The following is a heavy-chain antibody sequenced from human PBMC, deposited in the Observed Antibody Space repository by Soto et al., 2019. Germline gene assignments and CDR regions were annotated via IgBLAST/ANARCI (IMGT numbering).Heavy chain of an antibody. CDR3: ARGRSLDRVVVDATNAEYFQH. Sequence: SETLSLTCAVYGGSFSGYYWIWIRQPPGKGLEWIGEINHSGSTNYNPSLKSRVTISVDTSKNQFSLKLSSVTAADTAVYSCARGRSLDRVVVDATNAEYFQHWGQGTLVTVSS. J-gene: IGHJ1*01. D-gene: IGHD2-15*01. CDR2: INHSGST. V-gene: IGHV4-34*01. CDR1: GGSFSGYY.